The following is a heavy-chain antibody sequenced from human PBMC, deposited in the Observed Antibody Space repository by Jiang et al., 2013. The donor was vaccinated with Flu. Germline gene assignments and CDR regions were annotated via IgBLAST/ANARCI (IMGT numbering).Heavy chain of an antibody. J-gene: IGHJ6*02. Sequence: VQLLESGGGVVQPGRSLRLSCAASGFTFSSYGMHWVRQAPGKGLEWVAVIWYDGSNKYYADSVKGRFTISRDNSKNTLYLQMNSLRAEDTAVYYCARDSHYYDSSGYPREVYYYGMDVWGQGTAVTVSS. CDR2: IWYDGSNK. V-gene: IGHV3-33*01. CDR3: ARDSHYYDSSGYPREVYYYGMDV. CDR1: GFTFSSYG. D-gene: IGHD3-22*01.